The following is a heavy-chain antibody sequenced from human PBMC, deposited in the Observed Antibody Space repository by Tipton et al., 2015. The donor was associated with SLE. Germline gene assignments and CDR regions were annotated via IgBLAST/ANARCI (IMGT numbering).Heavy chain of an antibody. CDR3: ARDGEYSYGSFDY. CDR1: GYSISSGYY. D-gene: IGHD5-18*01. J-gene: IGHJ4*02. V-gene: IGHV4-38-2*02. CDR2: INHSGST. Sequence: TLSLTCAVSGYSISSGYYWGWIRQPPGKGLEWIGEINHSGSTNYNPSLKSRVTISVDTSKNQFSLKLSSVTAADTAVYYCARDGEYSYGSFDYWGQGTLVTVSS.